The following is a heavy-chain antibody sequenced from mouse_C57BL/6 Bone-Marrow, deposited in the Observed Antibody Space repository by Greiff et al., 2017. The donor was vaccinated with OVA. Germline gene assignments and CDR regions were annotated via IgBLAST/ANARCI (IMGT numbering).Heavy chain of an antibody. V-gene: IGHV14-4*01. CDR2: IDPENGDT. CDR3: TTRTGKGFAY. Sequence: EVKLVESGAELVRPGASVKLSCTASGFNIKDDYMHWVKQRPEQGLEWIGWIDPENGDTEYASKFQGKATITADTSSNTAYLQLSSLTSEDTAVYYCTTRTGKGFAYWGQGTLVTVSA. D-gene: IGHD4-1*01. J-gene: IGHJ3*01. CDR1: GFNIKDDY.